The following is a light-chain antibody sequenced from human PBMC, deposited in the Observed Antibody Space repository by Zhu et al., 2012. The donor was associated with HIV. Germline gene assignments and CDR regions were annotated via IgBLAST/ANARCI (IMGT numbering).Light chain of an antibody. J-gene: IGKJ1*01. CDR3: QQHNTHST. CDR2: AAS. CDR1: EGIGTY. Sequence: DVQLTQSPSLLSASVGDRVTITCRASEGIGTYLAWYQQKPGKAPNLLMYAASTLQPGVPSRFSGSGSATEFTLTISGLQPDDFATYYCQQHNTHSTFGQGTKVE. V-gene: IGKV1-9*01.